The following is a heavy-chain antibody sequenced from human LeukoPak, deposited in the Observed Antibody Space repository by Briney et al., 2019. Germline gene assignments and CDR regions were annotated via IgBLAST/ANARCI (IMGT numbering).Heavy chain of an antibody. V-gene: IGHV4-39*07. CDR2: IYYSGST. J-gene: IGHJ4*02. CDR3: ARDNIAFDY. Sequence: SETLSLTCTVSGGSISSSSYYWGWIRQPPGKGLEWIGSIYYSGSTYYNPSLKSRVTISVHTSKNQFSLKLSSVTAADTAVYYCARDNIAFDYWGQGTLVTVSS. CDR1: GGSISSSSYY. D-gene: IGHD5-12*01.